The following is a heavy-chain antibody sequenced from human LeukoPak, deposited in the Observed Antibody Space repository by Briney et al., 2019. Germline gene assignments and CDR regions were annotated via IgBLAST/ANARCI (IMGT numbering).Heavy chain of an antibody. CDR2: ISGSGGST. CDR1: GFTFSSYA. Sequence: PGGSLRLSCAASGFTFSSYAMSWVRQAPGKGLEWVSAISGSGGSTYYADSVKGRFTISRDNSKNTLYLQMNSLRAEGTAVYYCANIAVAGTISDYWGQGTLVTVSS. D-gene: IGHD6-19*01. V-gene: IGHV3-23*01. CDR3: ANIAVAGTISDY. J-gene: IGHJ4*02.